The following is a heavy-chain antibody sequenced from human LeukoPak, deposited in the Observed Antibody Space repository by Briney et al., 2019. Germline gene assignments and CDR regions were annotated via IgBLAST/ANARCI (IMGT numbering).Heavy chain of an antibody. D-gene: IGHD6-19*01. V-gene: IGHV3-23*01. CDR2: ISGSGSFT. CDR1: GFTFSTNA. J-gene: IGHJ6*03. Sequence: PGGSLRLSCAASGFTFSTNAMSWVRQAPGKGLEWVSGISGSGSFTYYADSVKGRFTVSRDNSKNTLYLQMSSPRAEDTAVYYCAKEGSPPNYYYMDVWGKGATVTVSS. CDR3: AKEGSPPNYYYMDV.